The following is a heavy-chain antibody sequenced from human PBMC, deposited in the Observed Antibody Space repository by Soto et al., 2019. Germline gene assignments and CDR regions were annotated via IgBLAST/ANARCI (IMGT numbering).Heavy chain of an antibody. V-gene: IGHV3-13*01. D-gene: IGHD3-9*01. CDR1: GFTLSSYD. J-gene: IGHJ6*02. CDR3: TRKTPPTGMEV. CDR2: IGSGGDT. Sequence: EVQLVESGGGLVQPGGSLRLSCAASGFTLSSYDIHWVRQATGEGLAWVSGIGSGGDTHYADSVKGRFIISREDGKNSLYLQMNNVRVGEPAVYYWTRKTPPTGMEVWGQGATVTVSS.